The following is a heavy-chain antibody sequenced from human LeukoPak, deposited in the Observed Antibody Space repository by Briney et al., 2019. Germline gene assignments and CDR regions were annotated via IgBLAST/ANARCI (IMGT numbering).Heavy chain of an antibody. D-gene: IGHD1-14*01. J-gene: IGHJ3*02. V-gene: IGHV3-33*06. CDR1: GFTFSSYG. CDR3: AKGGSESDAFDI. CDR2: IWYDGSHK. Sequence: GGSLRLSCAASGFTFSSYGMHWVRQAPGKGLEWVAVIWYDGSHKYYADSVKGRFTISRDNSKNTLYLQMNSLRAEDTAVYYCAKGGSESDAFDIWGQGTMVTVSS.